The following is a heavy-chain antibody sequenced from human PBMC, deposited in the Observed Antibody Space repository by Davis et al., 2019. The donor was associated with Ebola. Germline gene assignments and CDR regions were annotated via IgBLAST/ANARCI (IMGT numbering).Heavy chain of an antibody. CDR2: INPNRGGT. Sequence: ASVKVSCKASGYTFTGYYMHWVRQAPGQGLEWMGRINPNRGGTNYAQKFQGRVTMTRDTSISTAYMELSRLRSDDTAVYYCATSRPGIAVAGLDYWGQGTLVTVSS. J-gene: IGHJ4*02. CDR1: GYTFTGYY. V-gene: IGHV1-2*06. CDR3: ATSRPGIAVAGLDY. D-gene: IGHD6-19*01.